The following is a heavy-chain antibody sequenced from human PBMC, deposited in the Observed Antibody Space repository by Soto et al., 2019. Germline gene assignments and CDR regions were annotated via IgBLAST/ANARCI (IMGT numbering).Heavy chain of an antibody. J-gene: IGHJ6*02. CDR1: GFTFSSYD. CDR2: IGTAGDP. Sequence: GGSLRLSCAASGFTFSSYDMHWVRQATGRGLEWVSAIGTAGDPYYPGSVKGRFTISRENAKNSLYLQMNSLRAGDTAVYYCARSAPGYSSSWYYYYYGMDVWGQGTTVTVSS. D-gene: IGHD6-13*01. CDR3: ARSAPGYSSSWYYYYYGMDV. V-gene: IGHV3-13*05.